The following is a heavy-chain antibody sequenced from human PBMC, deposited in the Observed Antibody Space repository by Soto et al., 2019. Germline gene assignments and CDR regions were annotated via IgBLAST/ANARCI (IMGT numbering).Heavy chain of an antibody. CDR2: IIPIFGTP. D-gene: IGHD3-22*01. Sequence: QVQLVQSGAEVKKPGSSVKVSCKASGGTFSTSLISWVRQAPGQGLEWMGGIIPIFGTPNYAQKFQGEVTITADESTSTVYMELNSLRSEDTAMYYCARGYTDYDDHSSYFDSWGQGTQVTVSS. CDR1: GGTFSTSL. CDR3: ARGYTDYDDHSSYFDS. V-gene: IGHV1-69*01. J-gene: IGHJ4*02.